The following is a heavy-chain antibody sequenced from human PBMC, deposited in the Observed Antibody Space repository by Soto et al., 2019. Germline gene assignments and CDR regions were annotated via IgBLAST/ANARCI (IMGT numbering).Heavy chain of an antibody. CDR2: ISWDGVST. CDR1: GFTFDDYT. Sequence: PGGSLRLSCAASGFTFDDYTMHWVRQAPWKGLEWVSLISWDGVSTYYADSVKGRFTISRDNSKNSLYLQMNSLRTEDTALYYCAKGDSSGYHDYYYYGMDVCGQGTTVPV. CDR3: AKGDSSGYHDYYYYGMDV. D-gene: IGHD3-22*01. V-gene: IGHV3-43*01. J-gene: IGHJ6*02.